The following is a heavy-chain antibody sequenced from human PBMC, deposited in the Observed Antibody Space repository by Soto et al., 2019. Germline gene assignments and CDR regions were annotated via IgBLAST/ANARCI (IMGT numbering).Heavy chain of an antibody. CDR1: GGTFSSYA. CDR2: IIPIFGTA. Sequence: SVKVSCKASGGTFSSYAISWVRQAPGQGLEWMGGIIPIFGTANYAQKFQGRVTITADESTSTAYMELSSLRSEDTAVYYCARERGGSGWSYYYYYGMDVWGQGTTVTVSS. CDR3: ARERGGSGWSYYYYYGMDV. J-gene: IGHJ6*02. V-gene: IGHV1-69*13. D-gene: IGHD6-19*01.